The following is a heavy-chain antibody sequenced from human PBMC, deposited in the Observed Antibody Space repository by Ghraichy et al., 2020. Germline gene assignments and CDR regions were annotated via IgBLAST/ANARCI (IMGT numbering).Heavy chain of an antibody. Sequence: ASVKVSCKTSGYSFTSYAITWVRQAPGQGLEWMGWNSAYSGNTFYAQKLQGRVTMTTDASTSTAYMELRSLASDDTAVYYCARDLFVTADGATPACWGQGSLVTV. D-gene: IGHD3-3*01. V-gene: IGHV1-18*01. CDR2: NSAYSGNT. CDR1: GYSFTSYA. J-gene: IGHJ4*02. CDR3: ARDLFVTADGATPAC.